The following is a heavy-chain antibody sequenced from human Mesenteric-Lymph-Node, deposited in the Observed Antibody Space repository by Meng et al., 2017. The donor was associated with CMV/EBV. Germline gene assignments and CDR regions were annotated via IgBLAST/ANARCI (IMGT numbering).Heavy chain of an antibody. CDR2: IYWDDDE. CDR1: GFSLGTSGVG. V-gene: IGHV2-5*02. CDR3: AHITTSGSGSY. Sequence: CPFSGFSLGTSGVGIDWLRQPPRAALEWLALIYWDDDERFSPSLKSRLTITKDTSKNQVVLTMTNMDPVDTATYYCAHITTSGSGSYWGQGTLVTVSS. J-gene: IGHJ4*02. D-gene: IGHD3-10*01.